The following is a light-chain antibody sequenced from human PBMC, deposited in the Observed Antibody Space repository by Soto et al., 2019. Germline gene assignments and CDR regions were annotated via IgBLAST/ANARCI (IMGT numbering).Light chain of an antibody. V-gene: IGKV1-5*01. J-gene: IGKJ1*01. Sequence: DIQMTQSPSTLSASVGDRVTITCRASQGISNWLAWYQQKPGKAPKLLIYDASTLESGVPSRFSGSGSGTEFTLTISSLLPDDFATYYCQQFRGTCGQGTKVGIK. CDR1: QGISNW. CDR2: DAS. CDR3: QQFRGT.